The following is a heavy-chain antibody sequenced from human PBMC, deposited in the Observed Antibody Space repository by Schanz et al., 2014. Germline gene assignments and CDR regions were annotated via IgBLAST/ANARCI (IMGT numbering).Heavy chain of an antibody. CDR1: GFTFRDYY. Sequence: GQLAESGGGLVKPGGSLRLSCAASGFTFRDYYMSWIRQAPGKGLEWVSDISSGSSYANYADSVKGRFTISRENAKNSLYLQMNSLRAGDTAVYYCARVPYGSGSYWDYWGQGTLVTVSS. D-gene: IGHD3-10*01. J-gene: IGHJ4*02. V-gene: IGHV3-11*06. CDR3: ARVPYGSGSYWDY. CDR2: ISSGSSYA.